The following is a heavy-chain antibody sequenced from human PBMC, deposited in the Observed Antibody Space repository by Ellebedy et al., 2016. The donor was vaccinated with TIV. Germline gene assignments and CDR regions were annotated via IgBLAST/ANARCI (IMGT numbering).Heavy chain of an antibody. J-gene: IGHJ4*02. D-gene: IGHD6-13*01. CDR1: GYTFTSYG. CDR3: ARGSATGYSSSWYPN. V-gene: IGHV1-18*01. CDR2: ISAYNGNT. Sequence: ASVKVSCKASGYTFTSYGISWVRQAPGQGLEWMGWISAYNGNTNYAQKLQGRVTMTTDTSTSTAYMELRSLRSDDTAVYYCARGSATGYSSSWYPNWGQGTLVTVSS.